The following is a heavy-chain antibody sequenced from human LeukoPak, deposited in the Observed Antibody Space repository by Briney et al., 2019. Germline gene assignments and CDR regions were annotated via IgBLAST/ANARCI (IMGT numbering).Heavy chain of an antibody. CDR3: ARGRSDIVVVVAAIPGNWFDP. V-gene: IGHV1-2*02. Sequence: GASVKVSCKASGYTFTGYYMHWVRQAPGQGLEWMGWINPNSGGTNYAQKFQGRVTMTRDMSTSTVYMELSSLRSEDTAVYYCARGRSDIVVVVAAIPGNWFDPWGQGTLVTVSS. CDR1: GYTFTGYY. CDR2: INPNSGGT. D-gene: IGHD2-15*01. J-gene: IGHJ5*02.